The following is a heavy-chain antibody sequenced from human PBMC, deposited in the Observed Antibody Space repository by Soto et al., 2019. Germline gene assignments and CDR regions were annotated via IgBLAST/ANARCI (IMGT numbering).Heavy chain of an antibody. D-gene: IGHD4-17*01. CDR1: GFTFHTYS. CDR3: ARARNDYGAWYYFDY. J-gene: IGHJ4*02. CDR2: ISPGSSNI. V-gene: IGHV3-21*01. Sequence: EVQLVESGGGLVKPGGSLRLSCAVSGFTFHTYSMNWVRQAPGKGLEWVSSISPGSSNIDNAQSVKGGCTISRDNAKNSLSMQMTSLRAEYTAVYYCARARNDYGAWYYFDYWGPGTLVTVSS.